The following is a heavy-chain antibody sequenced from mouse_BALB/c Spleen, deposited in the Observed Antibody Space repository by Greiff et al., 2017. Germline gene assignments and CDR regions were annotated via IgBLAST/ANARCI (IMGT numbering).Heavy chain of an antibody. Sequence: EVQLQQSGAELVRPGAFVKLSCKASGFNIKDYYMHWVKQRPEQGLEWIGWIDPENGNTIYDPKFQGKASITADTSSNTAYLQLSSLTSEDTAVYYCARSAFYDYDNYWGQGTTLTVSS. CDR2: IDPENGNT. CDR1: GFNIKDYY. V-gene: IGHV14-1*02. CDR3: ARSAFYDYDNY. D-gene: IGHD2-4*01. J-gene: IGHJ2*01.